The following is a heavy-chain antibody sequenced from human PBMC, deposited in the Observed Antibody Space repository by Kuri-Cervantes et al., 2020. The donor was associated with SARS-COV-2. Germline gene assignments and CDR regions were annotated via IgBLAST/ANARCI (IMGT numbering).Heavy chain of an antibody. CDR2: MNSGGRT. Sequence: GGSLRLSCSASGFTLTNYGMTWVRQAPGKGLEWVSAMNSGGRTNYADSVKGRFTISRDTTGNTLFLQMNSLRAEDTAVYYCAIAAAGRGGFGYWGQGTLVTVSS. CDR3: AIAAAGRGGFGY. CDR1: GFTLTNYG. D-gene: IGHD6-13*01. J-gene: IGHJ4*02. V-gene: IGHV3-23*01.